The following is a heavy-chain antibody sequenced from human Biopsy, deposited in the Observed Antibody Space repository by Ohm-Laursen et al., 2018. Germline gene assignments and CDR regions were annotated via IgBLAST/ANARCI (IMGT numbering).Heavy chain of an antibody. D-gene: IGHD7-27*01. CDR1: GGSISGYY. CDR3: ARLTGDPSY. CDR2: IYYTGHT. V-gene: IGHV4-59*01. Sequence: SETLSLTSTVSGGSISGYYWTWIRQSPGKGLEWIGFIYYTGHTNYNPSLKSRATISVDTSKNQFSLKVISVTAADTAVYYCARLTGDPSYWGQGILVTVSS. J-gene: IGHJ4*02.